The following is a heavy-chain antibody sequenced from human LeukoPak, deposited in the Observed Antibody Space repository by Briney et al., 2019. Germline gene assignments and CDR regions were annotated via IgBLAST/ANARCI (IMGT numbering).Heavy chain of an antibody. CDR2: ISSSSSYT. CDR3: ARFHYDRVYYFDY. D-gene: IGHD3-22*01. CDR1: GFTFSDYY. J-gene: IGHJ4*02. Sequence: KPGGSLRLSCAASGFTFSDYYMSWIHQAPGKGLEWVSYISSSSSYTNYADSVKGRFTISRDNAKNSLYLQMNSLRAEDTAVYYCARFHYDRVYYFDYWGQGTLVTVSS. V-gene: IGHV3-11*06.